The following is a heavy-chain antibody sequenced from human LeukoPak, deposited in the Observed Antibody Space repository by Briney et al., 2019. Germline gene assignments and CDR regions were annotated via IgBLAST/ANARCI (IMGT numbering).Heavy chain of an antibody. Sequence: SVKVSCKASGGTFSTYAISWVRQAPGQGLEWMGGIIPIFGTANYAQKFQGRVTITTDESTSTAYMELSSLRSEDTAVYYCARGITMVRGVINLYYYYYMDVWGRGTTVTVSS. D-gene: IGHD3-10*01. CDR1: GGTFSTYA. CDR2: IIPIFGTA. CDR3: ARGITMVRGVINLYYYYYMDV. J-gene: IGHJ6*03. V-gene: IGHV1-69*05.